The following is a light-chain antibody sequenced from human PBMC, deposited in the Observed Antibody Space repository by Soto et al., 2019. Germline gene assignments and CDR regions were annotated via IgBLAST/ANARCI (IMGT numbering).Light chain of an antibody. Sequence: EIVLTQSPGTLSLSPGERATLSCRASQSVTSNYLAWYQQKPGQAPGLLIYGASSRATGIPDRFSGSGSGTDFTLTISRLEPEDFAVYYCQQYGISLITFGQGTRLEIK. V-gene: IGKV3-20*01. CDR2: GAS. CDR1: QSVTSNY. CDR3: QQYGISLIT. J-gene: IGKJ5*01.